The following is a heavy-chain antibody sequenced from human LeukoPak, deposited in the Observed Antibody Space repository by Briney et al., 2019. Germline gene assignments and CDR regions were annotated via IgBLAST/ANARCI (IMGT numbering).Heavy chain of an antibody. CDR3: ARGSRPVMGAEYFQH. CDR2: INPSGGST. J-gene: IGHJ1*01. Sequence: ASVKVSCKASGYTFTSYYMHWVRQAPGQGLEWMGIINPSGGSTSYVQKFQGRVTMTRDTSTSTVYMELSSLRSEDTAVYYCARGSRPVMGAEYFQHWGQGTLVTVSS. D-gene: IGHD3-9*01. V-gene: IGHV1-46*01. CDR1: GYTFTSYY.